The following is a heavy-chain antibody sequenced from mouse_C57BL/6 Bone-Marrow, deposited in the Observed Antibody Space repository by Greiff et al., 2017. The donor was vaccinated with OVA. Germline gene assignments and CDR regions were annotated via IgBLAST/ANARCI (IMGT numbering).Heavy chain of an antibody. V-gene: IGHV14-4*01. CDR2: IYPENGDT. CDR1: GFNIKDDY. CDR3: TTRPPSWYYAMDY. Sequence: EVQLQQSGAELVRPGASVKLSCTASGFNIKDDYMHWVKQRPEQGLEWIGWIYPENGDTEYASKFQGKATITADTSSNTAYLQLSSLTSEDTAVYYCTTRPPSWYYAMDYWGQGTSVTVSS. J-gene: IGHJ4*01.